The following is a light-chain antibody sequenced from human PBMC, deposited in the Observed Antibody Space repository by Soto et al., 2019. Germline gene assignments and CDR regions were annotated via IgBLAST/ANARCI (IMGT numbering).Light chain of an antibody. CDR1: QSVSSS. V-gene: IGKV3-11*01. CDR2: DGS. J-gene: IGKJ5*01. Sequence: ESVLTQSPATVALSPGERVTLSCRASQSVSSSFARYQHKPGQAPRLLIYDGSNRATGIPARLTGSGSGTAFNLTITSLEAEDFAVYYCHLRTNCPPGITFGHGTRLEIK. CDR3: HLRTNCPPGIT.